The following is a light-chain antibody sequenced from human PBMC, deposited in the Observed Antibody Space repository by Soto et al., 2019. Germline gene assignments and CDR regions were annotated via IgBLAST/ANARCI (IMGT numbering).Light chain of an antibody. CDR2: NSS. Sequence: EIVLTQSPGTLSLSPGERATLSCRASQSVRSNFLAWYQQKPGPAPRLLIYNSSTRATGIPDSFSGSGSGTDFTLFISRLQPVDFAVYYCRQYRVLPQMFGKGTQVEIK. CDR1: QSVRSNF. V-gene: IGKV3-20*01. CDR3: RQYRVLPQM. J-gene: IGKJ1*01.